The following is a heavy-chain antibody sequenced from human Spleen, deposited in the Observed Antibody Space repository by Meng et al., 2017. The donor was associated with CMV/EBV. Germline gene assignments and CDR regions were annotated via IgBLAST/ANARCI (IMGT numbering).Heavy chain of an antibody. J-gene: IGHJ6*02. CDR3: ARSKSTTYYDFWSGPYYYYGMDV. Sequence: ASVKVSCKASGYIFTGYYIHWVRQAPGQGLEWMGWINPNSGGTNYAQKFQGRVTMTRDTSISTAYMELSRLRSDDTAVYYCARSKSTTYYDFWSGPYYYYGMDVWGQGTTVTVSS. CDR1: GYIFTGYY. D-gene: IGHD3-3*01. V-gene: IGHV1-2*02. CDR2: INPNSGGT.